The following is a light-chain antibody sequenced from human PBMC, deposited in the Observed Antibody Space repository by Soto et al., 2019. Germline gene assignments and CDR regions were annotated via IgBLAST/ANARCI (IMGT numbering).Light chain of an antibody. V-gene: IGLV2-8*01. CDR3: SSFATSSTWV. J-gene: IGLJ3*02. CDR2: EVT. Sequence: QSALTQPPSASGSPGQSVTISCTGTSSDVGAYNYVSWYQQHAGKAPKLVIYEVTKRPSGVPDRFSGSKSANTASLTVSGLQDEAEVDYHCSSFATSSTWVFGGGTKLTFL. CDR1: SSDVGAYNY.